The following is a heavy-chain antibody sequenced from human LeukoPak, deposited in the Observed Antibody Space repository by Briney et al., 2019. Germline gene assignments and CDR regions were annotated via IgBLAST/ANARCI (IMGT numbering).Heavy chain of an antibody. Sequence: SGRSLRLSCAASGFTFSSYAMHWVRQAPGKGLEWVAVISYDGSNKYYADSVKGRFTISRDNSKNTLYLQMNSLRAEDTAVYYCARCLGGLRYFDWFPFDYWGQGTLVTVSS. CDR1: GFTFSSYA. V-gene: IGHV3-30-3*01. CDR3: ARCLGGLRYFDWFPFDY. J-gene: IGHJ4*02. D-gene: IGHD3-9*01. CDR2: ISYDGSNK.